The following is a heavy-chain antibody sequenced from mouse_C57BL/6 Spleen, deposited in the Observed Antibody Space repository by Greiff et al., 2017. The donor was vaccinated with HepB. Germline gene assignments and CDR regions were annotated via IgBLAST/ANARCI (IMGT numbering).Heavy chain of an antibody. V-gene: IGHV5-4*01. CDR1: GFTFSSYA. Sequence: EVHLVESGGGLVKPGGSLKLSCAASGFTFSSYAMSWVRQTPEKRLEWVATISDGGSYTYYPDNVKGRFTISRDNAKNNLYLQMSHLKSEDTAMYYCARAAYYGSSYPWFAYWGQGTLVTVSA. J-gene: IGHJ3*01. CDR3: ARAAYYGSSYPWFAY. D-gene: IGHD1-1*01. CDR2: ISDGGSYT.